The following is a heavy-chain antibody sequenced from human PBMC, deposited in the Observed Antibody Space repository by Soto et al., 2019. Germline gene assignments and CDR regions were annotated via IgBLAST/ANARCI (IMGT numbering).Heavy chain of an antibody. Sequence: GGSLRLSCAASGFTFTKAYMHWVRQAPGKGLEWVGRIKSNSDGGTTDFAASVKGRFTISRDDSENTVYLQMNSLKTEDTAVYYCTTGLAWYFDYWGQGTLVTVSS. CDR1: GFTFTKAY. J-gene: IGHJ4*02. CDR2: IKSNSDGGTT. CDR3: TTGLAWYFDY. V-gene: IGHV3-15*07.